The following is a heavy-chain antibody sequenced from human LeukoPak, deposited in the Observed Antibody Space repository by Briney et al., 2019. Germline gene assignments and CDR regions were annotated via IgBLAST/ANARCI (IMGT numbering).Heavy chain of an antibody. CDR2: INHSGST. D-gene: IGHD6-6*01. CDR3: ASGSSSNDAFDI. J-gene: IGHJ3*02. V-gene: IGHV4-34*01. CDR1: GGSFSGYY. Sequence: SETLSLTCAVNGGSFSGYYWSWIRQPPGKGLEWIGEINHSGSTNYNPSLKSRVTISVDTSKNQFSLKLSSVTAADTAVYYCASGSSSNDAFDIWGQGTMVTVSS.